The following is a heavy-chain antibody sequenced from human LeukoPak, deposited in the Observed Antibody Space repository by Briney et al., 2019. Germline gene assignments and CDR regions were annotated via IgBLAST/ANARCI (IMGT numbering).Heavy chain of an antibody. D-gene: IGHD4-23*01. V-gene: IGHV3-11*01. CDR3: AGGDYGGLFDY. Sequence: GGSLRLSCAASGFTFSDYYMSWIRQAPGKGLEWVSYISSSGSTIYYADSVKGRFTISRDNAKNSPYLQMNSLRAEDTAVYYRAGGDYGGLFDYWGQGTLVTVSS. J-gene: IGHJ4*02. CDR2: ISSSGSTI. CDR1: GFTFSDYY.